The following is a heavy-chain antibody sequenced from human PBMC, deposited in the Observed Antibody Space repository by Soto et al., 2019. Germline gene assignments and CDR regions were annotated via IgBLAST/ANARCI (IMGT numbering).Heavy chain of an antibody. CDR1: GFTFSSYA. CDR2: FSGSGGTT. J-gene: IGHJ4*02. CDR3: AKTGMAVYCRGGGWYYYCDF. D-gene: IGHD2-15*01. Sequence: EVQLLESGGGWVQPGGSLRLSCATSGFTFSSYAMSWVRQAPGKGLEWVAGFSGSGGTTHYAYSVKGRCTISRDNSKNTLYLQMKSLRADDTAVYYCAKTGMAVYCRGGGWYYYCDFWGQGTLVTVSS. V-gene: IGHV3-23*01.